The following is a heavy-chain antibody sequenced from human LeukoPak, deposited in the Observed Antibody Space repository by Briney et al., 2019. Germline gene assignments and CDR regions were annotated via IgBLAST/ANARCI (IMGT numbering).Heavy chain of an antibody. CDR1: GFTFSSYS. V-gene: IGHV3-30*03. Sequence: GGSLRLSCAASGFTFSSYSMNWVRQAPGKGLEWVAVISYDGSNKYYADSVKGRFTISRDNSKNTLYLQMNSLRAEDTAVYYCARAMGATQEDAFDIWGQGTMVTVSS. CDR2: ISYDGSNK. J-gene: IGHJ3*02. CDR3: ARAMGATQEDAFDI. D-gene: IGHD1-26*01.